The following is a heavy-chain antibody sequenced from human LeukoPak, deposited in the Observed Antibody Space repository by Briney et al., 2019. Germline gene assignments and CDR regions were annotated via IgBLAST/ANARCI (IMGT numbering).Heavy chain of an antibody. V-gene: IGHV4-59*08. CDR1: GGSFSGYY. J-gene: IGHJ4*02. D-gene: IGHD5-18*01. Sequence: SETLSLTCAVYGGSFSGYYWSWIRQPPGKGLEWIGYIYYSGSTNYNPSLKSRVTISVDTSKNQFSLKLSSVTAADTAVYYCASLVDTAMSYWGQGTLVTVSS. CDR3: ASLVDTAMSY. CDR2: IYYSGST.